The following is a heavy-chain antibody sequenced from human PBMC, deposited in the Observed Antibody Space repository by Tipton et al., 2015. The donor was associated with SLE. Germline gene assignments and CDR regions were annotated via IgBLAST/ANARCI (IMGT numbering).Heavy chain of an antibody. V-gene: IGHV5-51*01. CDR1: GFSFTSYW. D-gene: IGHD6-13*01. J-gene: IGHJ5*02. Sequence: QSGAEVKKPGESLKISCKTSGFSFTSYWIGWVRQMPGKGLEWMGIIYPGDSNTRYSPSFQGHVTISADESTNTAYLHWGSREASDTGMYDGARHPDVVRAVRDAAGWFDPWGQGTLVIVSS. CDR3: ARHPDVVRAVRDAAGWFDP. CDR2: IYPGDSNT.